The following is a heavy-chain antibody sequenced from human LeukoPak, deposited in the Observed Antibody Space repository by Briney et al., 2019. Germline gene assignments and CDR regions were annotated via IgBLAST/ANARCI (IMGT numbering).Heavy chain of an antibody. V-gene: IGHV3-48*03. CDR2: IGSTGAPI. J-gene: IGHJ3*01. D-gene: IGHD3-16*01. Sequence: GGSLRLSCAASGFTFRTYEMNWVRQAPGKGLEWLSYIGSTGAPIFYADSVKGRFTISRDNAKNSLYLQMNSLRAEDTAVYYCAREDLADALDVWGQGTMVTVSS. CDR1: GFTFRTYE. CDR3: AREDLADALDV.